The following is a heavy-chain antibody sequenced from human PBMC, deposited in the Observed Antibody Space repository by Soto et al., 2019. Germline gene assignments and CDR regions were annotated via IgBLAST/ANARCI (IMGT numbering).Heavy chain of an antibody. J-gene: IGHJ5*02. V-gene: IGHV4-31*03. CDR1: GGSISSGGYY. CDR2: IYYSGST. Sequence: SETLSLTCTVSGGSISSGGYYWSWIRQHPGKGLEWIGYIYYSGSTYYNPSLKSRVTISVDTSKNQFSLKLSSVTAADTAVYYCARVSTRITMVRGVKENWFDPWGQGTLVTVSS. D-gene: IGHD3-10*01. CDR3: ARVSTRITMVRGVKENWFDP.